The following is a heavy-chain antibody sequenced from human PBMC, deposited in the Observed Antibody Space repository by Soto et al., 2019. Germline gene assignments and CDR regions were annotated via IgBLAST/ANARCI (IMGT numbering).Heavy chain of an antibody. CDR2: IIPIFGTA. Sequence: QVQLVQSGAEVKKPGSSVKVSCKASGGTFSSYAISWVRQAPGQGLEWMGGIIPIFGTANYAQKFQGRVTNTADESTSTAYMGLSSLRSEDTAVYYCARARMLLPKPYWYFDLWGRGTLVTGSS. J-gene: IGHJ2*01. CDR1: GGTFSSYA. V-gene: IGHV1-69*01. CDR3: ARARMLLPKPYWYFDL. D-gene: IGHD2-15*01.